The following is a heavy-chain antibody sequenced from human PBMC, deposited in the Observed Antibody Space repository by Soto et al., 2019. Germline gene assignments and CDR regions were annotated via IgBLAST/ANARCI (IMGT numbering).Heavy chain of an antibody. J-gene: IGHJ4*01. V-gene: IGHV3-30*18. Sequence: QVQLVESGGGVVKPGRSLRVSCAASGFTFSIYAMHWVRQAPGTGLEWVAVISYDGTKTYYADSVKGRFTISRDNSKNTVYLQMNSLRDEDTSVDYCAKARGPRRQWPMDTVDYWGHGTLVTVSP. CDR1: GFTFSIYA. D-gene: IGHD6-19*01. CDR2: ISYDGTKT. CDR3: AKARGPRRQWPMDTVDY.